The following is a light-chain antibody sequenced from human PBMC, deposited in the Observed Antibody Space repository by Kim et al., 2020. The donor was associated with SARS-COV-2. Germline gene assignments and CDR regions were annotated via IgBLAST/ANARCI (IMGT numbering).Light chain of an antibody. Sequence: APGTTAGMTCGRNDIGARSDRWYQQKPGQAPVVVMFRDSDRRSGIPERFSGSNTGNTATLTISRVEVGDEADCYCQVWDSSSDHYVFGTGTKVTVL. CDR2: RDS. CDR3: QVWDSSSDHYV. J-gene: IGLJ1*01. CDR1: DIGARS. V-gene: IGLV3-21*04.